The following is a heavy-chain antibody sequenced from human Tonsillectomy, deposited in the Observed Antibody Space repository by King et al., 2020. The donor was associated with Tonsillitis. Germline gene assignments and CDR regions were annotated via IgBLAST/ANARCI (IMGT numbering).Heavy chain of an antibody. D-gene: IGHD4-17*01. CDR3: AKAYSDHIRYLDS. CDR1: GFSVRNTY. J-gene: IGHJ4*02. Sequence: VQLVESGGGLVQPGGSLRLSCPGSGFSVRNTYMSWVRQAPGKGLEWVSGICSSGDTAYSDPVKGRFSISTDSSTNTLYLQMTSLRVEDTALYYCAKAYSDHIRYLDSCGQGTLVTVSS. V-gene: IGHV3-66*01. CDR2: ICSSGDT.